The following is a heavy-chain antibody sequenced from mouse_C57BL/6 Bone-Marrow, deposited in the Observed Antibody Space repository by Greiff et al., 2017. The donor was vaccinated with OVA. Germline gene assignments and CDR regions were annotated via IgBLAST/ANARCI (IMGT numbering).Heavy chain of an antibody. CDR2: IYPGDGDT. V-gene: IGHV1-80*01. CDR1: GYAFSSYW. CDR3: ARELYSNYVGRAMDY. D-gene: IGHD2-5*01. J-gene: IGHJ4*01. Sequence: VKLMESGAELVKPGASVKISCKASGYAFSSYWMNWVKQRPGKGLEWIGQIYPGDGDTNYNGKFKGKATLTADKSSSTAYMQLSSLTSEDSAVYFCARELYSNYVGRAMDYWGQGTSVTVSS.